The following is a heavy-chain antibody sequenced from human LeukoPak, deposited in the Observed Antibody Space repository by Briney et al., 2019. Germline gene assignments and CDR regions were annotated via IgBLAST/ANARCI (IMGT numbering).Heavy chain of an antibody. D-gene: IGHD2-8*01. CDR2: MNPNSGNT. CDR1: GYTFTSYD. CDR3: AKDRCSNGVGCYYYYMDV. V-gene: IGHV1-8*01. J-gene: IGHJ6*03. Sequence: ASVKVSCKASGYTFTSYDINWMRQATGQGLEWMGWMNPNSGNTGYAQKFQGRVTMTRNTSISTAYMELSSLRSEDTAVYYCAKDRCSNGVGCYYYYMDVWGKGTTVTISS.